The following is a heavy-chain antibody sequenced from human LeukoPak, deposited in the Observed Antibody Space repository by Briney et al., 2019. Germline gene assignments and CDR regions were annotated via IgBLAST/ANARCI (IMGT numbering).Heavy chain of an antibody. V-gene: IGHV4-61*02. D-gene: IGHD3-10*01. CDR3: ARDRQVSYYYYGMDV. Sequence: SQTLSLTCTVSARSISTGRYYRSWIRQPAGKGLEWIGRTYTSGSTHYNPSLKSPVTISVDTSKNQFSLKLSSVTAADTAVYYCARDRQVSYYYYGMDVWGQGTTVTVS. CDR1: ARSISTGRYY. J-gene: IGHJ6*02. CDR2: TYTSGST.